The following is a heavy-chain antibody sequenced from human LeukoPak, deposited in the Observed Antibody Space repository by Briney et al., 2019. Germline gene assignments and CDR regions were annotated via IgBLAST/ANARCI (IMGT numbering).Heavy chain of an antibody. CDR3: ANMYGRDSGYYYYYYMDV. D-gene: IGHD4-23*01. CDR1: GASITSDYYY. J-gene: IGHJ6*03. CDR2: IYSSGST. V-gene: IGHV4-61*02. Sequence: PSQTLSLTCTVSGASITSDYYYWSWIRQPAGKGLEWIGRIYSSGSTNYNPSLKSRVTISVDTSKNQFSLKLSSVTAADTALYYCANMYGRDSGYYYYYYMDVWGKGTTVTVSS.